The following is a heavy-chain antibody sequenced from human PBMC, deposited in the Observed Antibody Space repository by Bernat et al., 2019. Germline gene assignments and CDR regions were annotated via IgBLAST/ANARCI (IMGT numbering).Heavy chain of an antibody. V-gene: IGHV1-18*04. Sequence: QVQLVQSGAEVKKPGASVKVSCKASGYTFTSYGISWVRQAPGQGLEWMGWISAYNGNTNYAQKLQGRVPMTTDTPTSTAYMELRSLRSDDTAMYYCARDWRQQLVPNDYYYFDYWGQGTLVTVSS. D-gene: IGHD6-13*01. CDR1: GYTFTSYG. CDR2: ISAYNGNT. CDR3: ARDWRQQLVPNDYYYFDY. J-gene: IGHJ4*02.